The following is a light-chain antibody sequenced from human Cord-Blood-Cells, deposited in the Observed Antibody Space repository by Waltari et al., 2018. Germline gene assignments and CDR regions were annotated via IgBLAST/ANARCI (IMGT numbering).Light chain of an antibody. Sequence: EIVMTQSPATLSVSPGERATLSCRASQSVSSNFACYQQKPGQAPRPRIYGASTRATGIPARFSGSGSGTEFTLTISSLQSEDFAVYYCQQYNNWPPYTFGQGTKLEIK. CDR2: GAS. V-gene: IGKV3-15*01. CDR3: QQYNNWPPYT. J-gene: IGKJ2*01. CDR1: QSVSSN.